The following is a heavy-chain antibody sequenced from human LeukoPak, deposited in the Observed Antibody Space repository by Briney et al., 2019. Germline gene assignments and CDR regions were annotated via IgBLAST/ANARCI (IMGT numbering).Heavy chain of an antibody. J-gene: IGHJ5*02. V-gene: IGHV3-23*01. D-gene: IGHD6-13*01. Sequence: PGGSLRLSCAASGFTFSSYAMSWVRQAPGKGLEWVSATSGSGGSTYYADSVKGRFTISRDNSKNTLYLQMNSLRAEDAAVYYCARDRTSVIAAAGNWFDPWGQGTLVTVSS. CDR3: ARDRTSVIAAAGNWFDP. CDR1: GFTFSSYA. CDR2: TSGSGGST.